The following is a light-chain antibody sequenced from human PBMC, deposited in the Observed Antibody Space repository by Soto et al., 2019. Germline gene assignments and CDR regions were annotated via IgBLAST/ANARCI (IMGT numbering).Light chain of an antibody. CDR1: QTINNN. CDR2: GAS. J-gene: IGKJ1*01. V-gene: IGKV3-15*01. Sequence: VMRQAPDTLSVSPGERATLSCRASQTINNNVAWYQLKDGQVPRLXIYGASTGETDIPARFSGSGSGTEFTLTISSLQPDDFATYYCQQYNSYSPAFGQGTKVDIK. CDR3: QQYNSYSPA.